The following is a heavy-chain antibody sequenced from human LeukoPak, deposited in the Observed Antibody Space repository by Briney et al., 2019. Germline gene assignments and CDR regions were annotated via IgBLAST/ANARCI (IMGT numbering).Heavy chain of an antibody. J-gene: IGHJ5*02. CDR1: GFTFSSYA. Sequence: GGSLRLSCAASGFTFSSYATSWVRRAPGKGLEWVSAISGSGGSTYYADSVKGRFTISRDNSKNTLYLQMNSLRAEDTAVYYCAKGDAIVLVPIAVGFDPWGQGTLVTVSS. D-gene: IGHD2-2*01. CDR2: ISGSGGST. V-gene: IGHV3-23*01. CDR3: AKGDAIVLVPIAVGFDP.